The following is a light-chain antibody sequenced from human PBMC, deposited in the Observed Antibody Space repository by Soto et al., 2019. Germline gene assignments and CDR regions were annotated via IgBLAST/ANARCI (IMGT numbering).Light chain of an antibody. CDR1: QSISSY. CDR3: QQGYSTPWK. J-gene: IGKJ1*01. Sequence: DIQMTQSPSSLSASVGDRVTITCRASQSISSYLNWYQQKSGTAPKLLIYAASSLQSGVTSTFSGCGSGTDFNLAISSLQPEDFATYYGQQGYSTPWKFGQGTKVEIK. V-gene: IGKV1-39*01. CDR2: AAS.